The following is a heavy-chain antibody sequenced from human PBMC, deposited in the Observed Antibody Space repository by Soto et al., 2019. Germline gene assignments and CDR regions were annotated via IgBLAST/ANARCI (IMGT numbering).Heavy chain of an antibody. CDR3: ARDLHSGGKYWYFDI. J-gene: IGHJ2*01. CDR2: INSFSGDT. D-gene: IGHD2-15*01. V-gene: IGHV1-18*01. Sequence: APGQGLEWMGWINSFSGDTNYPQKLQGRLTMTTDTSTKTVYMELRNLRSDDTAVYYCARDLHSGGKYWYFDIWGRGTLVTVSS.